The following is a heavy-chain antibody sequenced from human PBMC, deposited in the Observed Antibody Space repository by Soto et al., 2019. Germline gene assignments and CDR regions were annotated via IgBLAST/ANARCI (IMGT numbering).Heavy chain of an antibody. CDR3: ARAGPQSSAECFYHYDVMDV. CDR1: GYTFTGYY. CDR2: INPNSGGT. J-gene: IGHJ6*02. V-gene: IGHV1-2*04. D-gene: IGHD3-16*01. Sequence: EASVKVSCKASGYTFTGYYMHWVRQAPGQGLEWMGWINPNSGGTNYAQKFQGWVTTARDTSISTAYMELSRLRSDDTAVYYCARAGPQSSAECFYHYDVMDVCGQGSTVTVSS.